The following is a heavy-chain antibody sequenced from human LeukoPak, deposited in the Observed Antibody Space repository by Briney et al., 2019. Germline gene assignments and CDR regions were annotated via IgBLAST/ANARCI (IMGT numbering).Heavy chain of an antibody. CDR2: FSAYNGHT. CDR1: GYTFTNYG. D-gene: IGHD3-22*01. V-gene: IGHV1-18*01. Sequence: GASVKVSCKASGYTFTNYGISWVRQAPGQGLGWMGWFSAYNGHTKNAQKVQGRVTMTRDTSTSTAYMELRSLRSDDTAVYYCARDGHRRYHYDSSGREGDFDIWGQGTMVTVSS. CDR3: ARDGHRRYHYDSSGREGDFDI. J-gene: IGHJ3*02.